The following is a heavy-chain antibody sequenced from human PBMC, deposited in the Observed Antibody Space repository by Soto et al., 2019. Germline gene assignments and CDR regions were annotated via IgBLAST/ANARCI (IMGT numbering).Heavy chain of an antibody. Sequence: GGSLRLSCTASGFTFGDYAMSWFRQAPGKGLEWVGFIRSKAYGGTTEYAASVKGRFTISRDDSKSIAYLQMNSLKTEDTAVYYCTRGARSSGWYLDYWGQGTLVTVSS. J-gene: IGHJ4*02. CDR2: IRSKAYGGTT. CDR3: TRGARSSGWYLDY. V-gene: IGHV3-49*03. CDR1: GFTFGDYA. D-gene: IGHD6-19*01.